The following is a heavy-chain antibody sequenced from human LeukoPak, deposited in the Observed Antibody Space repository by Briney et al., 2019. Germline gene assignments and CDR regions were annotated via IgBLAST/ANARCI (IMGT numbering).Heavy chain of an antibody. CDR1: GLSLSNAW. CDR2: IRSKIDGGTT. J-gene: IGHJ4*02. V-gene: IGHV3-15*01. CDR3: SPLSSDY. Sequence: GGSLRLSCGASGLSLSNAWMNWVRQAPGKGLEWIGRIRSKIDGGTTEYAAPVKGRFTISRDDSKNTMYLQINSLKTEDRAVYYCSPLSSDYWGQGTLVTVTS. D-gene: IGHD3-16*02.